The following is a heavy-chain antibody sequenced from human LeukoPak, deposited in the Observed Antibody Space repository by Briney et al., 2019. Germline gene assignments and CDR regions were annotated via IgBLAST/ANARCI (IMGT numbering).Heavy chain of an antibody. CDR1: GGSFSGYY. V-gene: IGHV4-34*01. Sequence: SSETLSLTCAVYGGSFSGYYWSWIRQPPGKGLEWIGEINHSGSTNYNPSLKSRVTISVDTSKNQFSLKLTSVTAADTAVYYCARHWFSGSYYPRYDVWGQGTLVTVSS. D-gene: IGHD1-26*01. CDR3: ARHWFSGSYYPRYDV. J-gene: IGHJ4*02. CDR2: INHSGST.